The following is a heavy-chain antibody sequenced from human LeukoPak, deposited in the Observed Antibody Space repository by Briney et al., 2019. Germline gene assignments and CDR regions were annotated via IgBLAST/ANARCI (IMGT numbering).Heavy chain of an antibody. J-gene: IGHJ4*02. CDR2: INHSGST. D-gene: IGHD1-26*01. CDR3: AREASGSPELFDS. Sequence: SETLSLTCAVYGGSFGAHYWSWIRQPPGKGLEWVGEINHSGSTNYNPSLKSRVTISVDTSKNQFSLNLKSVTAADTAVYYCAREASGSPELFDSWGQGTLVTVSS. V-gene: IGHV4-34*01. CDR1: GGSFGAHY.